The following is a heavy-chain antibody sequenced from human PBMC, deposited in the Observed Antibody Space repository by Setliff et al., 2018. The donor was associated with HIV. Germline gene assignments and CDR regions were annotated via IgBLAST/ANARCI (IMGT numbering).Heavy chain of an antibody. CDR3: ARDVGHMMDV. CDR1: GYTFTDND. V-gene: IGHV1-8*01. CDR2: MNPNSGNT. Sequence: ASVKVSCKASGYTFTDNDIIWVRQATGQGLEWMGWMNPNSGNTDYAQKFQGRVTMTRNTSISTAYMELSSLRSEDTAVYYCARDVGHMMDVWGQGTTVTVSS. J-gene: IGHJ6*02.